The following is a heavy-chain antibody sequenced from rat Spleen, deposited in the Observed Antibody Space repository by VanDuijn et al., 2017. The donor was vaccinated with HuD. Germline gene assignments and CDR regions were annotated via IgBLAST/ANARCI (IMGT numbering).Heavy chain of an antibody. J-gene: IGHJ2*01. CDR1: GFTFSDYY. CDR2: ISPSGGST. CDR3: ARHPDYSNYFDY. V-gene: IGHV5-25*01. Sequence: EVQLVESGGGLVQPGGSMNLSCAASGFTFSDYYMAWVRQAPKKGLEWVASISPSGGSTYYRDSVKGRFTVSRDNAKSTLYLQMDSLRSEDTATYYCARHPDYSNYFDYWGQGVMVTVSS. D-gene: IGHD1-1*01.